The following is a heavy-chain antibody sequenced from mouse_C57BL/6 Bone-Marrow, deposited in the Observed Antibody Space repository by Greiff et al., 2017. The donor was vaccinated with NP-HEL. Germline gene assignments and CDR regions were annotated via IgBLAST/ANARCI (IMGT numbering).Heavy chain of an antibody. V-gene: IGHV2-5*01. CDR1: GFSLTSYG. Sequence: VQLKESGPGLVQPSQSLSITCTVSGFSLTSYGVHWVRQSPGKGLEWLGVIWRGGSTDYNAAFMSRLSITKDNSKSQVFFKMNSLQADDTAIYYCAKSLITTVVDWYFDVWGTGTTVTVSS. CDR3: AKSLITTVVDWYFDV. D-gene: IGHD1-1*01. CDR2: IWRGGST. J-gene: IGHJ1*03.